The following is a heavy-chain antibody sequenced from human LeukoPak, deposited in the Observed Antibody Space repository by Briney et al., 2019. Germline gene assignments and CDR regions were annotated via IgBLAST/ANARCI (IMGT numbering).Heavy chain of an antibody. Sequence: SETLSLTCTVSGGSVTTGRYYWSWIRQSPGEGLEWIGYISYRGTTNYNPSLKSRITISVDTSKNQFSLKVVSVTAADTAVYYCVREHDWGDFDYWGQGTLVTVSS. V-gene: IGHV4-61*01. D-gene: IGHD3-9*01. CDR2: ISYRGTT. CDR1: GGSVTTGRYY. CDR3: VREHDWGDFDY. J-gene: IGHJ4*02.